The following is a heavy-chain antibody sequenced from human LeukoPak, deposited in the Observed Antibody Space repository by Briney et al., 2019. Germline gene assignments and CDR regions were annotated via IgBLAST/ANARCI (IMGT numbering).Heavy chain of an antibody. V-gene: IGHV5-51*01. Sequence: GEALQISCKGSGYSFTSYWIGWVRQMAGKGLESMGIIYPGDSDTRYSPSFQGQVTISADKSISTAYLQWSSLKASDTAMYYCAKSLGYTAEYFQHWGQGTLVTVSS. CDR3: AKSLGYTAEYFQH. CDR1: GYSFTSYW. CDR2: IYPGDSDT. D-gene: IGHD2-15*01. J-gene: IGHJ1*01.